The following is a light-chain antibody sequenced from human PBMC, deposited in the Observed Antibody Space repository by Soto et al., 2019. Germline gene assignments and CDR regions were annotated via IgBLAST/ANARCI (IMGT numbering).Light chain of an antibody. CDR2: RNN. CDR3: AAWDDSLSGVV. J-gene: IGLJ2*01. V-gene: IGLV1-47*01. Sequence: QSVLTQPPSASGTPGQRVTISCSGSSSNIGRSYVFWYKQLPGTAPRLPIYRNNQRPSGVPDRFAGSKSGTGASLAISGLRSDDEAVYYCAAWDDSLSGVVFGGGTKLTVL. CDR1: SSNIGRSY.